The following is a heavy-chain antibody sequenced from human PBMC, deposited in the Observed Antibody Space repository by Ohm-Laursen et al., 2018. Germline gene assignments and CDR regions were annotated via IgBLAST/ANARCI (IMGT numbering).Heavy chain of an antibody. Sequence: DFVKGRFTISRDNAKNSLYLQMNSLRAEDTAVYYCARERATTFFDYWGQGTLVTVSS. D-gene: IGHD1-14*01. CDR3: ARERATTFFDY. V-gene: IGHV3-11*06. J-gene: IGHJ4*02.